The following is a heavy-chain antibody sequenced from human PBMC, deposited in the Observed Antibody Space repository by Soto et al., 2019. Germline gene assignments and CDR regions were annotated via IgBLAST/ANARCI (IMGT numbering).Heavy chain of an antibody. CDR3: ARFWGPVKAAVDDY. J-gene: IGHJ4*02. CDR2: ISYDGNIK. V-gene: IGHV3-30*03. Sequence: QVQLVESGGGAVQPGRSLRLSCAASGFTFSNFGMQWLRQAPGKGLEWVASISYDGNIKYSADAVKGLFTISRENSKNTLYLQMNRLRSEDTAVYYCARFWGPVKAAVDDYWGQGTLVTVSS. D-gene: IGHD6-13*01. CDR1: GFTFSNFG.